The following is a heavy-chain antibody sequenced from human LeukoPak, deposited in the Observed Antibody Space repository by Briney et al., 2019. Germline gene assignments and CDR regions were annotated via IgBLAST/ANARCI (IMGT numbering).Heavy chain of an antibody. J-gene: IGHJ5*02. Sequence: GASVKVSCKASGYTFTIYAMHWVRQAPGQRFEWMGWINAGNGNTKYSQKFQDRVTITRDTSASTAYMELSSLRSEDTAVYYCARDIDRAVGNWFDPWGQGTLVTVSS. CDR1: GYTFTIYA. D-gene: IGHD6-19*01. V-gene: IGHV1-3*01. CDR2: INAGNGNT. CDR3: ARDIDRAVGNWFDP.